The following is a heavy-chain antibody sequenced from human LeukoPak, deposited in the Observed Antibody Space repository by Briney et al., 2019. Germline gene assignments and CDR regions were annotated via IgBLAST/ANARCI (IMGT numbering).Heavy chain of an antibody. CDR3: ARDLGRYCSTTSCYGLDY. Sequence: GGSLRLSCVASGFSFSSHSINWVRQAPGTGLEWVSFISSSSSTIYYADSVKGRFTISRDNAKNSLYLQMNSLRAEDTAVYYCARDLGRYCSTTSCYGLDYWGQGTLVTVSS. J-gene: IGHJ4*02. CDR2: ISSSSSTI. CDR1: GFSFSSHS. D-gene: IGHD2-2*01. V-gene: IGHV3-48*01.